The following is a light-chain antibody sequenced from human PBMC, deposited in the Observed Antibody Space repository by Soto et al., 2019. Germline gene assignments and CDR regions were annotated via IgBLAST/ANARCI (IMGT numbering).Light chain of an antibody. CDR1: QSVSSTY. Sequence: EIVLTQSPGTLSWSPGERATLSCRASQSVSSTYLAWYQQKPGQAPRLLIYGASSRATGIPDRFSGIGSGTDFTLTISRLEPEDFAVYYCQQYGSSLLTFGGGTKVEIK. J-gene: IGKJ4*01. CDR3: QQYGSSLLT. CDR2: GAS. V-gene: IGKV3-20*01.